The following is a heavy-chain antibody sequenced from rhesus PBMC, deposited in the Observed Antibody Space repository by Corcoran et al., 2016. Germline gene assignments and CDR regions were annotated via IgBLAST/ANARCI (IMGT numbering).Heavy chain of an antibody. CDR2: IRDKVNGGTA. D-gene: IGHD6-31*01. J-gene: IGHJ4*01. CDR1: GFTLSDYY. Sequence: EVQLVESGGGLVQPGGSLRLSCAASGFTLSDYYMCWVRQAPGKGPEWVDFIRDKVNGGTAEYAASVKGRFTITRDDSKSIASLQMNRLKTEDKDVYYCARGRIAAALFDYWGQGVLVTVSS. V-gene: IGHV3S22*01. CDR3: ARGRIAAALFDY.